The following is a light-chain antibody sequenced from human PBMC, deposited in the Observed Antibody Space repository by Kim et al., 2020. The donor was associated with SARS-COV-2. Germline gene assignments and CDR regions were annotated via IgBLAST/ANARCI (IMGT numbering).Light chain of an antibody. J-gene: IGKJ4*01. CDR3: LQDYNYPLT. Sequence: ASVGDRVIITCRASQGIRNELGWYQQKSGKAPKLLIYAASSLQSGVPSRFSGSGSGTDFTLTISSLQPEDFATYYCLQDYNYPLTFGGGTKVDIK. V-gene: IGKV1-6*01. CDR2: AAS. CDR1: QGIRNE.